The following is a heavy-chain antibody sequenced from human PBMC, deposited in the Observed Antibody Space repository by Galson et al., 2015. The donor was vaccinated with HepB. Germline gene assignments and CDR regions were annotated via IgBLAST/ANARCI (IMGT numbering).Heavy chain of an antibody. J-gene: IGHJ3*02. CDR3: ATAPTTVVTSLGAFDI. CDR1: GGTFNTYS. D-gene: IGHD4-23*01. Sequence: SVKVSCKASGGTFNTYSINWVRQAPGQGLQWVGGITPIFNRTIYAQKFQGRVTMTEDTSTDTAYMELSSLRSEDTAVYYCATAPTTVVTSLGAFDIWGQGTMVTVSS. V-gene: IGHV1-69*06. CDR2: ITPIFNRT.